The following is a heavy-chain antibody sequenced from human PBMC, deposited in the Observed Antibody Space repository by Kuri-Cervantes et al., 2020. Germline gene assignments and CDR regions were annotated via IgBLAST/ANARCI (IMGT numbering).Heavy chain of an antibody. J-gene: IGHJ3*02. CDR3: ARGVSVVAPYAYDI. CDR1: GGSISSTTSY. V-gene: IGHV4-39*01. CDR2: IYYTGST. Sequence: SETLSLTCTVSGGSISSTTSYWGCIRQSPGKGPEWIGSIYYTGSTYYNPSLRSRITMAVDTSKNQFSLKLSSVTAADTAVYYCARGVSVVAPYAYDIWGQGTLVTVSS. D-gene: IGHD3-22*01.